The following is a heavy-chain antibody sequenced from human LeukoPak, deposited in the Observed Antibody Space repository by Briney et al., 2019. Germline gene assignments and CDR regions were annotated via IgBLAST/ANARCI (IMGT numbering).Heavy chain of an antibody. V-gene: IGHV4-59*01. J-gene: IGHJ6*02. CDR1: GGSISSYY. CDR3: ARVGVAGRLV. D-gene: IGHD6-19*01. CDR2: IYYSGST. Sequence: PSETLSLTCTVSGGSISSYYWSWIRQPPGKGLEWIGYIYYSGSTNYNPSLKSRVTISVDTSKNQFSLKLSSVTAADTAVYYCARVGVAGRLVWGQGTTVTVSS.